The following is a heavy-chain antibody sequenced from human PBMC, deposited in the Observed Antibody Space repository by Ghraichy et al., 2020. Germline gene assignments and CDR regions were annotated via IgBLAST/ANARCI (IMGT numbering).Heavy chain of an antibody. J-gene: IGHJ6*03. CDR1: GGSISHPTYY. CDR3: ARVLAGPNYSYYYMDV. CDR2: IFYSGSA. V-gene: IGHV4-39*01. Sequence: SQTLSLTCTVSGGSISHPTYYWAWIRQPPGKGLEWIGSIFYSGSAYYNSSLKSRVTISVDSSKSQISLSLSSLTAADTAVYYCARVLAGPNYSYYYMDVWGKGTTVTVS.